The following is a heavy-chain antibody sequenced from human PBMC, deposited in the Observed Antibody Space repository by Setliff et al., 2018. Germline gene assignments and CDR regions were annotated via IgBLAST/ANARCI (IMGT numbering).Heavy chain of an antibody. V-gene: IGHV4-59*08. J-gene: IGHJ4*02. CDR1: GGSVRGYY. CDR2: MYYSGGT. Sequence: ASETLSLTCTVSGGSVRGYYWSWIRQPPGKGLEWIGYMYYSGGTNYNPSLKSRVTISVDTSKNQFSLELRSVTAADTAVYYCARLPPLHTPMALTFDYWGQGILVTVSS. D-gene: IGHD5-18*01. CDR3: ARLPPLHTPMALTFDY.